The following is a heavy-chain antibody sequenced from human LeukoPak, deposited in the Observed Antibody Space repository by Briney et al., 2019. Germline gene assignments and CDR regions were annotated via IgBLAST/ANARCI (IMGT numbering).Heavy chain of an antibody. CDR3: ARAATWSGPLYMDV. Sequence: GASVKVSCKASGGTFSSYAISWVRQAPGQGLEWMGGIIPIFGTANYAQKFQGRVTITANESTSTAYMELSSLRSEDTAVYYCARAATWSGPLYMDVWGKGTTVTVSS. V-gene: IGHV1-69*13. J-gene: IGHJ6*03. CDR1: GGTFSSYA. D-gene: IGHD3-3*01. CDR2: IIPIFGTA.